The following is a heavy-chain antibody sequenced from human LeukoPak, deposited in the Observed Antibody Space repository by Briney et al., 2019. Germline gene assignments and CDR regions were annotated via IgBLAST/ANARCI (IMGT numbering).Heavy chain of an antibody. CDR2: ISGSGGST. V-gene: IGHV3-23*01. D-gene: IGHD5-18*01. CDR3: AKDPFAGYSYGYSDY. J-gene: IGHJ4*02. Sequence: GGSLRLSCAASGFTFSSYAMSWVRQAPGKGLEWVSAISGSGGSTYYADSVKGRFTISRDNSKNTLYLQMNSLRAEDTAVYYCAKDPFAGYSYGYSDYWGQGTLVTVSS. CDR1: GFTFSSYA.